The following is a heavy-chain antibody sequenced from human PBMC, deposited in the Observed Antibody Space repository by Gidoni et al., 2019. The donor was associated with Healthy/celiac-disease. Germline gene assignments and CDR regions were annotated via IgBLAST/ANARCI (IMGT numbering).Heavy chain of an antibody. CDR1: GFTFSSYS. Sequence: EVQRVACGGGLVKPGGCRRLICAASGFTFSSYSMNWVRQAPGTGLECVSSISSSSSYIYYADSVKGRFTMSRDNAKNLLYLQMNSRRAEYTAVYYCASRIAAAEVYYYYYYGMDVWGQGTTVTVSS. J-gene: IGHJ6*02. D-gene: IGHD6-13*01. CDR3: ASRIAAAEVYYYYYYGMDV. CDR2: ISSSSSYI. V-gene: IGHV3-21*01.